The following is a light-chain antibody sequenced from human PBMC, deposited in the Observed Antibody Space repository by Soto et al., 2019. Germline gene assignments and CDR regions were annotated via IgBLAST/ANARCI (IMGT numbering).Light chain of an antibody. CDR1: SSDVGGYNY. Sequence: QSALTQPRSVSGSPGQSVTISCTGTSSDVGGYNYVSWYQQPPGNAPKLMIYDVSKRPSGVPDRFSGSKSGNTASLTISGLQAEEEADYYCCSYAGSYTYVFGTGTKLTVL. CDR3: CSYAGSYTYV. J-gene: IGLJ1*01. V-gene: IGLV2-11*01. CDR2: DVS.